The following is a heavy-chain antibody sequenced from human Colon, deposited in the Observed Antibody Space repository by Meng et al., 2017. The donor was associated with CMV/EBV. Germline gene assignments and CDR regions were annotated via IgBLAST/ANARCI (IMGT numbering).Heavy chain of an antibody. CDR1: GHTFSDYH. CDR2: INSNSGAT. Sequence: QVELVQSGAEGKKPGASVKFSCKTSGHTFSDYHIHWVRQAPGQGLEWMGWINSNSGATDYAQKFQGRFTMTRDTSITTVYMELSSLRSDDTAVYYCARDPSGSRVPFDYWGQGSLVTVSS. CDR3: ARDPSGSRVPFDY. V-gene: IGHV1-2*02. J-gene: IGHJ4*02. D-gene: IGHD1-26*01.